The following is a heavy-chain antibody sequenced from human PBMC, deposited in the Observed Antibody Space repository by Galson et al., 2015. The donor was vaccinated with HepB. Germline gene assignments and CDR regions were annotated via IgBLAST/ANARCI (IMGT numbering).Heavy chain of an antibody. Sequence: SVKVSCKASGYTFTSYGISWVRQAPGQGLEWMGWISAYNGNTNYAQKLQGRVTMTTDTSTSTAYMGLRSLRSDDTAVYYCARDSTYYDIGRLDYWGQGTLVAVSS. J-gene: IGHJ4*02. CDR2: ISAYNGNT. D-gene: IGHD3-9*01. CDR3: ARDSTYYDIGRLDY. V-gene: IGHV1-18*01. CDR1: GYTFTSYG.